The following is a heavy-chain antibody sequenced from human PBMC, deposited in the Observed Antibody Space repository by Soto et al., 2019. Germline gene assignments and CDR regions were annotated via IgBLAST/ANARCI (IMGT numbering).Heavy chain of an antibody. CDR2: ISSSSGYT. J-gene: IGHJ4*02. V-gene: IGHV3-11*06. Sequence: QVQLVESGGGLVKPGGSLRLSCVASGFTFNDYYMSWIRQAPGKWLEWVSYISSSSGYTNYADSVKGRFTISRDNARNSLYLQMNSLRAEDTAVYYCARGGTTVTDFWGQGTLVTVS. D-gene: IGHD4-17*01. CDR1: GFTFNDYY. CDR3: ARGGTTVTDF.